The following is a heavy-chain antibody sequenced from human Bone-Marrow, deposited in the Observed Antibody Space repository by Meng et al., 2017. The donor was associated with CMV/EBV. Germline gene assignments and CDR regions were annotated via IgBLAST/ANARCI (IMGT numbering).Heavy chain of an antibody. CDR3: ARDSRYGGNHHEAFDI. J-gene: IGHJ3*02. V-gene: IGHV1-2*02. Sequence: ASVKVFCKASGDTFTGYYRHWVRQAPGQGLEWMGWINPNSGGTNYAQKFQGRVTMNRDTSISTAYMELSRLRSDDTAVYYCARDSRYGGNHHEAFDIWGQGTMVTVSS. CDR2: INPNSGGT. D-gene: IGHD4-23*01. CDR1: GDTFTGYY.